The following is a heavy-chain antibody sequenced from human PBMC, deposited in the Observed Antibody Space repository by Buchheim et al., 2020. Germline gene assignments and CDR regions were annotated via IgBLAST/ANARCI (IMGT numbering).Heavy chain of an antibody. CDR2: ISGSGGST. Sequence: EVQLLESGGGLVQPGGSLRLSCAASGFTFSSYAMSWVRQAPGKGLEWISAISGSGGSTYYADSVKGRFTISRDNSTNTLYLQMNSLRAEDTAVYYCAKAKLGRLKVGVYYYGMDVWGQGTT. CDR3: AKAKLGRLKVGVYYYGMDV. J-gene: IGHJ6*02. V-gene: IGHV3-23*01. D-gene: IGHD3-10*01. CDR1: GFTFSSYA.